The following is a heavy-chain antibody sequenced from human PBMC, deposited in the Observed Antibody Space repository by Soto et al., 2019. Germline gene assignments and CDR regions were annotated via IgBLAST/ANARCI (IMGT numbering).Heavy chain of an antibody. Sequence: SETLSLTCTVSGGSISSGGYYWSWIRQHPGKGLEWIGYIYYSGSTYYNPSLKSRVTISVDTSKNQFSLKLSSVTAADTAVYYCARVSAAAGSSGYYYYGMDVWGQGTTITVSS. CDR2: IYYSGST. D-gene: IGHD6-13*01. J-gene: IGHJ6*02. CDR3: ARVSAAAGSSGYYYYGMDV. V-gene: IGHV4-31*03. CDR1: GGSISSGGYY.